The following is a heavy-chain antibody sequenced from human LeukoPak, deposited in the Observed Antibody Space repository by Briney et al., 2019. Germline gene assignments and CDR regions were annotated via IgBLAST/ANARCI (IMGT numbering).Heavy chain of an antibody. J-gene: IGHJ3*02. V-gene: IGHV1-2*02. D-gene: IGHD3-3*01. CDR1: GYTFTGYY. CDR2: INPNSGGT. CDR3: ARVPGITIFGVGPIDI. Sequence: ASVKVSCKASGYTFTGYYMHWVRQAPGQGLEWMGWINPNSGGTNYAQKFQGRVTMTRDTSISTAYMELSRLRSDDTAVYYCARVPGITIFGVGPIDIWGQGTMVTVSP.